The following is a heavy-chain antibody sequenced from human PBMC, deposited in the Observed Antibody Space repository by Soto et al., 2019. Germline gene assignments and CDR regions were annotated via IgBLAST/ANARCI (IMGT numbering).Heavy chain of an antibody. V-gene: IGHV4-4*02. J-gene: IGHJ5*02. CDR3: ASLGYCSSTSCYTDWFDP. CDR2: IYHSGST. D-gene: IGHD2-2*02. Sequence: LSLTCAVSGGSISSSNWWSWVRQPPGKGLEWIGEIYHSGSTNYNPSLKSRVTISVDKSKNQFSLKLSSVTAADTAVYYCASLGYCSSTSCYTDWFDPWGQGTLVTVSS. CDR1: GGSISSSNW.